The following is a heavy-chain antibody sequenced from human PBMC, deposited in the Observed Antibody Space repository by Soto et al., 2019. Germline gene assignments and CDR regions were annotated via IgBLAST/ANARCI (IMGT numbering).Heavy chain of an antibody. CDR2: INHSGNT. CDR3: ARGLRDSSGYYHVHYFQH. D-gene: IGHD3-22*01. J-gene: IGHJ1*01. V-gene: IGHV4-34*01. CDR1: GGSFSGYF. Sequence: QVQLHQWGAGLLKPSDTLSLTCAVYGGSFSGYFWTWIRQPSRKGLEWNGEINHSGNTNYSPSLKSRVTICLDTSKNQFSLKMSSVTAADTAVYYCARGLRDSSGYYHVHYFQHWGQGTLVTVSS.